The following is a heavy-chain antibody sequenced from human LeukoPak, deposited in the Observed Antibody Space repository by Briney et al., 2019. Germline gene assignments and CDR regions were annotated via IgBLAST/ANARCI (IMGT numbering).Heavy chain of an antibody. D-gene: IGHD1-26*01. Sequence: VASVKVSCKASGGTFSSYAISWVRQAPGQGLEWMGGIIPIFGTANYAQKFQGRVTITADESTSTAYMELSSLRSEDTAVYYCAREPVSGYFDYWGQGTLVTVSS. J-gene: IGHJ4*02. CDR2: IIPIFGTA. CDR1: GGTFSSYA. V-gene: IGHV1-69*13. CDR3: AREPVSGYFDY.